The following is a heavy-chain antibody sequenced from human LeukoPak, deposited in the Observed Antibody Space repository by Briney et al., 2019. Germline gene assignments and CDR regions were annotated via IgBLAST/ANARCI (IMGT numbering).Heavy chain of an antibody. CDR3: ARDPLYTNSPPSYFDY. V-gene: IGHV3-30-3*01. CDR1: GFIFSSYA. D-gene: IGHD2-2*02. Sequence: GGSLRLSCAASGFIFSSYAMNWVRQAPGKGLEWVAIISYDGTNKDYADSVKGRFTISRDNSRNTLYLQMNSLRAEDTAAYYCARDPLYTNSPPSYFDYWGQGTLVTVSS. J-gene: IGHJ4*02. CDR2: ISYDGTNK.